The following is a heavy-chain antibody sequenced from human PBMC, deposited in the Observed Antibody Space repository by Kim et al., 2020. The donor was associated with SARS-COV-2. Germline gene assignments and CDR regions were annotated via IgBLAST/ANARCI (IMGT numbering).Heavy chain of an antibody. CDR2: MNPNSGNT. J-gene: IGHJ4*02. D-gene: IGHD4-17*01. CDR1: GYTLTSFD. Sequence: ASVKFSCKASGYTLTSFDINWVRQATGQGLEWVGWMNPNSGNTGSAQKFQGRLTMPRNTSITTAYMELSSLRSEDTAVYYCARRNTVTTRTLDYWGQGTL. CDR3: ARRNTVTTRTLDY. V-gene: IGHV1-8*01.